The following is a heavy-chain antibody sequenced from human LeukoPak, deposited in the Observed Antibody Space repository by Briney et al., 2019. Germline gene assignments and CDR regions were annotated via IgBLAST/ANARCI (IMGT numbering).Heavy chain of an antibody. CDR2: IEYTTTYI. Sequence: GTSLTLSCVGSGFTFSTYALHWVRRAPGKGLEWVSSIEYTTTYIYYADSVKGRFTISRDNAKNSLYLQMNSLRAEDTAVYYCARDPGAARPIDYWGQGTLVTVSS. CDR1: GFTFSTYA. V-gene: IGHV3-21*01. CDR3: ARDPGAARPIDY. J-gene: IGHJ4*02. D-gene: IGHD6-6*01.